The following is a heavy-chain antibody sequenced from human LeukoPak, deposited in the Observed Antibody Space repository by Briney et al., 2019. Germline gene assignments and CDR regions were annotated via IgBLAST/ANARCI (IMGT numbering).Heavy chain of an antibody. CDR3: ARVAHMMTYIDY. J-gene: IGHJ4*02. Sequence: ASVKVSCKASGGTFSSYAISWVRQAPGQGREWMGGIIPIFGTANYAQKFQGRVTITTDESTSTAYMELSSLRSEDTAVYYCARVAHMMTYIDYWGQGTLVAVSS. V-gene: IGHV1-69*05. CDR1: GGTFSSYA. CDR2: IIPIFGTA. D-gene: IGHD3-16*01.